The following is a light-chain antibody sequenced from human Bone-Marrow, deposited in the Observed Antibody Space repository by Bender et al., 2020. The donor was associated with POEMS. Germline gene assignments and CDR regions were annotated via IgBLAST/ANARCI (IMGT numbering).Light chain of an antibody. CDR2: QDT. CDR1: DWGEKD. Sequence: YEVTQPPSVSVSPGQTASITCAGEDWGEKDVAWEQQKPGQSPVLVIYQDTQRPSGIPERFSGSNSGNTATLTISGTQAMDEAAYYCHAWDTYSVIFGGGTKLTVL. J-gene: IGLJ2*01. V-gene: IGLV3-1*01. CDR3: HAWDTYSVI.